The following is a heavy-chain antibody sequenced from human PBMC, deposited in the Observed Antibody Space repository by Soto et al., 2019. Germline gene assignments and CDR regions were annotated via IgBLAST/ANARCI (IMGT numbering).Heavy chain of an antibody. CDR1: GGSISSYY. CDR3: ARGGAVAGSSNWFDP. V-gene: IGHV4-59*01. CDR2: IYYSGST. D-gene: IGHD6-19*01. J-gene: IGHJ5*02. Sequence: SETLSLTCTVSGGSISSYYWSWIRQPPGKGLEWIGYIYYSGSTNYNPSLKSRVTISVDTSKNQFSLKLSSVTAADTAVYYCARGGAVAGSSNWFDPWGQGTLVTVSS.